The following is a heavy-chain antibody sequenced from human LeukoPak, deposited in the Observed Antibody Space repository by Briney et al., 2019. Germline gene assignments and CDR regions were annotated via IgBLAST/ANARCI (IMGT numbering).Heavy chain of an antibody. CDR1: GGSISSYY. CDR2: IYYSRDT. D-gene: IGHD1-14*01. CDR3: ARGPRQSTFYGMDV. Sequence: PSETLSLTCTVSGGSISSYYWGWIRQPPGKGLEWIGYIYYSRDTNYNPSLKSRVTISVDTSKNQVSLKLTSVTAADTAVYYCARGPRQSTFYGMDVWGQGTTVTVSS. J-gene: IGHJ6*02. V-gene: IGHV4-59*12.